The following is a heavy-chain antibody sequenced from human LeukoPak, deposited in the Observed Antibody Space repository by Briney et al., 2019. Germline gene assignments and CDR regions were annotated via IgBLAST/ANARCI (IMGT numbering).Heavy chain of an antibody. D-gene: IGHD1-1*01. Sequence: SQTLSLTCAVSGGSISSNNWWGWVRQPPGKGLEWIGEIYHSGSPNYNPSLKSRVTISVDKSRNHFSLNLSSVTAADTAVYYCARVNINNWHSCDYWGQGTLVTVSS. CDR3: ARVNINNWHSCDY. CDR1: GGSISSNNW. CDR2: IYHSGSP. V-gene: IGHV4-4*02. J-gene: IGHJ4*02.